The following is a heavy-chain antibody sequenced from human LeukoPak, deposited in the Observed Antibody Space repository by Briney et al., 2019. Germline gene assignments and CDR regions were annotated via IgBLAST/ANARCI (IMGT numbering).Heavy chain of an antibody. D-gene: IGHD3-16*01. CDR2: IYSDGRT. V-gene: IGHV3-66*02. CDR1: GFTISTDH. Sequence: GGSLRLSCAASGFTISTDHMSWVRQAPGKGLEWVSIIYSDGRTYYADSVRGLFTISRDNSKNTLYLQMNNLRPEDTAVHYCARGGIKTFYSFDYWGQGTLVTVSS. J-gene: IGHJ4*02. CDR3: ARGGIKTFYSFDY.